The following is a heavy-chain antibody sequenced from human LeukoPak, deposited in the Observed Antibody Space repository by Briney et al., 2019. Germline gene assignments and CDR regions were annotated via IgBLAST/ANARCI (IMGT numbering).Heavy chain of an antibody. D-gene: IGHD2-15*01. V-gene: IGHV4-61*02. CDR3: AGTRRYCSGGSCYNWFDP. CDR2: IYSSGST. Sequence: PSQTLSLTCTVSGDSISGDNYYWSWIRQPAGKGLEWIGRIYSSGSTTYNASLKSRLTISVDTSKKQFSLRLTSVTAADTAVYYCAGTRRYCSGGSCYNWFDPWGQGTLVTVSS. CDR1: GDSISGDNYY. J-gene: IGHJ5*02.